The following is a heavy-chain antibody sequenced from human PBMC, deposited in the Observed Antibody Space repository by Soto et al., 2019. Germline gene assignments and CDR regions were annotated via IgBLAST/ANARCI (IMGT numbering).Heavy chain of an antibody. D-gene: IGHD3-9*01. J-gene: IGHJ5*02. Sequence: SETLSLTCAVSGGSISSSNWWSWVRQPPGKGLEWIGEIYHSGSTNYNPSLKSRVTISVDKSKNQFSLKLSSVTAADTAVYYCARDQISGLRYFESRRNWFDPWGQGTLVTVSS. V-gene: IGHV4-4*02. CDR3: ARDQISGLRYFESRRNWFDP. CDR1: GGSISSSNW. CDR2: IYHSGST.